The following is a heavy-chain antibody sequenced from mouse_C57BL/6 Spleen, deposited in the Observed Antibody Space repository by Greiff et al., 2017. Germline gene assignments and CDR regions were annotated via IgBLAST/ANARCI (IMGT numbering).Heavy chain of an antibody. Sequence: EVQLQQSGPELVKPGASVKMSCKASGYTFTDYNMPWVKQSHGKSLEWIGYINPNNGGTSYNQKFKGKATLTVNKSSSTAYMELRSLTSEDSAVYYCAEGIYYDYDEFAYWGQGTLVTVSA. CDR2: INPNNGGT. J-gene: IGHJ3*01. V-gene: IGHV1-22*01. CDR1: GYTFTDYN. D-gene: IGHD2-4*01. CDR3: AEGIYYDYDEFAY.